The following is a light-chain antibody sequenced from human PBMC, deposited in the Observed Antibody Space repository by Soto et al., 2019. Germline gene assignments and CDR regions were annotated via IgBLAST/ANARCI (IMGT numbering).Light chain of an antibody. J-gene: IGKJ1*01. CDR2: GAS. V-gene: IGKV3-15*01. Sequence: EIVLTQSPATLSLSPGERATLSCRASQSVSSYLAWYQQKPGQAPRLLIYGASTRATGIPARFSGSGSGTECTLTLSSLQSEDFAVYYCQQYNSLPTFGQGTKVDIK. CDR3: QQYNSLPT. CDR1: QSVSSY.